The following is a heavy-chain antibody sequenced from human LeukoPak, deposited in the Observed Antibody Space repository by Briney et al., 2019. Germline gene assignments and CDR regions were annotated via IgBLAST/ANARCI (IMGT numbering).Heavy chain of an antibody. Sequence: SGGSLRLSCAASGFTFSSYGMHWVRQAPGKGLEWVAFIRYDGSNKYYADSVKGRFTISRDNSKNTLYLQMNSLRAEDTAVYYCAKSYDFWSGYLPYDYWGQGTLVTVSS. CDR3: AKSYDFWSGYLPYDY. V-gene: IGHV3-30*02. J-gene: IGHJ4*02. CDR1: GFTFSSYG. CDR2: IRYDGSNK. D-gene: IGHD3-3*01.